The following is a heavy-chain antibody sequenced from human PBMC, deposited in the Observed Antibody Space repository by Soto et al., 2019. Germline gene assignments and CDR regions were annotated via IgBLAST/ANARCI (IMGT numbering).Heavy chain of an antibody. D-gene: IGHD5-12*01. V-gene: IGHV4-31*03. J-gene: IGHJ5*02. CDR2: IYDSGST. CDR1: GGSISSAGYY. Sequence: PWETLSPTCTVSGGSISSAGYYWSWIRQHRGKGLEGIGYIYDSGSTYYNPSLKNRVTISVDRLKNQFCRKLSSVTAADTAVYYCESYLVGYSGYDYGGIWFDPWGQGTLVTVS. CDR3: ESYLVGYSGYDYGGIWFDP.